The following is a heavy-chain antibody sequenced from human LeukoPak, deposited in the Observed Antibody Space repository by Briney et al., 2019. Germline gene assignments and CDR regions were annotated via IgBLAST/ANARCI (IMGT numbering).Heavy chain of an antibody. CDR2: ISSSSSYI. D-gene: IGHD7-27*01. CDR1: GFTFSSYS. Sequence: PGGSLRLSCAASGFTFSSYSMNWVRQAPGKGLEWVSSISSSSSYIYYADSVKGRFTISRDNAKNSLYLQMNSLRAEDTAVYYCARDGDNTGVYFDYWGQGTLVTVSS. CDR3: ARDGDNTGVYFDY. V-gene: IGHV3-21*01. J-gene: IGHJ4*02.